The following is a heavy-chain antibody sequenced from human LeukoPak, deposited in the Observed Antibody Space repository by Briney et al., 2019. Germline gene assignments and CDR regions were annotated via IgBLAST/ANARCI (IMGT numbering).Heavy chain of an antibody. D-gene: IGHD3-22*01. CDR1: GFTFSTST. CDR2: IRYDGTNK. CDR3: AYGDSSGYLDDY. V-gene: IGHV3-30*02. J-gene: IGHJ4*02. Sequence: GGSLRLSCEASGFTFSTSTMHWVRQAPGKGLEWVAFIRYDGTNKYYADSVKGRFTISRDNSKNTLYLQMNSLRAEDTAVYYCAYGDSSGYLDDYWGQGTLVTVSS.